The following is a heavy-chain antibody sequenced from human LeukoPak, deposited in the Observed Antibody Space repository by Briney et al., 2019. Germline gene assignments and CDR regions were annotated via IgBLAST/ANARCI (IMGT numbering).Heavy chain of an antibody. V-gene: IGHV5-51*01. CDR2: IYPVDSDT. J-gene: IGHJ4*02. CDR1: GYTFSSYW. CDR3: ARLPKFDSSGPYSRTFDY. D-gene: IGHD3-22*01. Sequence: GESLKISCKGSGYTFSSYWIGWVRQMPGKGLEWMGIIYPVDSDTRYSPSFQGQVTISADKSISTAYLQWSSLEASDTAMYSCARLPKFDSSGPYSRTFDYWGQGTLVTVSS.